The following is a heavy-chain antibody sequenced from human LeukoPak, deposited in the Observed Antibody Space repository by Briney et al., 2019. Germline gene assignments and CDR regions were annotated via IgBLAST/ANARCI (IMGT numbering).Heavy chain of an antibody. J-gene: IGHJ4*02. Sequence: PGGSLRLSCVASGFTFSSYSMDWVRQAPGKGLEWVSSISSSSSYIYYADSVKGRFTISRDNAKNSLYLQMNSLRAEDTAVYYCASSRNMIIDYWGQGTLVTVSS. CDR3: ASSRNMIIDY. D-gene: IGHD3-16*01. CDR1: GFTFSSYS. CDR2: ISSSSSYI. V-gene: IGHV3-21*01.